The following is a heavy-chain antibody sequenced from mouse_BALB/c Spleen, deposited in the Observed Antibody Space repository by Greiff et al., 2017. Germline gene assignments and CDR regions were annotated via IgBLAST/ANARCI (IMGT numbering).Heavy chain of an antibody. V-gene: IGHV1-63*02. J-gene: IGHJ4*01. Sequence: VQVVESGAELVRPGTSVKISCKASGYTFTNYWLGWVKQRPGHGLEWIGDIYPGGGYTNYNEKFKGKATLTADTSSSTAYMQLSSLTSEDSAVYFCARWEAPYYSLDYWGQGTSVTVSA. CDR3: ARWEAPYYSLDY. D-gene: IGHD1-3*01. CDR1: GYTFTNYW. CDR2: IYPGGGYT.